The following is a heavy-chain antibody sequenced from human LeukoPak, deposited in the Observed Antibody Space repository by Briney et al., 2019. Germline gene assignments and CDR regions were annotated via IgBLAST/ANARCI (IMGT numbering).Heavy chain of an antibody. CDR1: GFTFSSYA. Sequence: GGSLRLSCSASGFTFSSYAMHWVRQAPGKGLEYVSAISSNGGSTYYADSVKGRFTISRDNSKNTLYLQMSSPRAEDTAVYYCVKSNGCSGGSCYPSYYYYYGMDVWGQGTTVTVSS. CDR2: ISSNGGST. D-gene: IGHD2-15*01. CDR3: VKSNGCSGGSCYPSYYYYYGMDV. J-gene: IGHJ6*02. V-gene: IGHV3-64D*06.